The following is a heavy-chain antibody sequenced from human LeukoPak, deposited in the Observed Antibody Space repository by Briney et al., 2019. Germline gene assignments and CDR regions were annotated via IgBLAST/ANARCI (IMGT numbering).Heavy chain of an antibody. Sequence: GGSLRLSCAASGFTFSSYAMHWVRQAPGKGLEYVSAISSNGGSTYYANSVKGRFTISRDNSKNTPYLQMGSLRAEDMAVYYCARDAPYCSSTSCYSDYWGQGTLVTVSS. J-gene: IGHJ4*02. D-gene: IGHD2-2*01. CDR1: GFTFSSYA. V-gene: IGHV3-64*01. CDR2: ISSNGGST. CDR3: ARDAPYCSSTSCYSDY.